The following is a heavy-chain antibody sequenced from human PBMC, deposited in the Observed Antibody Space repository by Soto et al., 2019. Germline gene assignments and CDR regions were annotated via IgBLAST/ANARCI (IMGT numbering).Heavy chain of an antibody. CDR1: GSAFSSYT. CDR2: IIPILGIA. J-gene: IGHJ6*04. Sequence: GASVKVSCKASGSAFSSYTISWVRQAPGQGLEWVGRIIPILGIANYAQKFQGRVTITADKSTSTAYMELSSLRSEDTAVYYCARPVLPQGGSRMDVWGKGTTVTVSS. V-gene: IGHV1-69*02. D-gene: IGHD5-12*01. CDR3: ARPVLPQGGSRMDV.